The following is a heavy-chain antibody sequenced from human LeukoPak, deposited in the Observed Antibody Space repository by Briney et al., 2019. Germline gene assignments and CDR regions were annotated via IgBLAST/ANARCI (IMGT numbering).Heavy chain of an antibody. CDR1: GFTVSSNY. CDR3: AKTYYYDSSGYSPHFNY. CDR2: IYSGGST. J-gene: IGHJ4*02. D-gene: IGHD3-22*01. Sequence: GGSLRLSCAASGFTVSSNYMSWVRQAPGKGLEWVSVIYSGGSTYYADSVKGRFTISRDNSKNTLYLQMNSLRAEDTAVYYCAKTYYYDSSGYSPHFNYWGQGTLVTVSS. V-gene: IGHV3-53*01.